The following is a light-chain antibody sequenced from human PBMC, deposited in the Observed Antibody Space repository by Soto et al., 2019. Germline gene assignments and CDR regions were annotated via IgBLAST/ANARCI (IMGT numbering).Light chain of an antibody. CDR2: VVS. V-gene: IGLV2-14*01. CDR3: SSYRSGGTFV. J-gene: IGLJ1*01. Sequence: QSVLAQPTSVSGSPGQSIAISCTGTSSDVGGYNYVSWHQQHPGKAPKVLISVVSNRPSGVSNRFSGSTSGNTASLTISGLQAEDEADYYCSSYRSGGTFVFGSGTKLTVL. CDR1: SSDVGGYNY.